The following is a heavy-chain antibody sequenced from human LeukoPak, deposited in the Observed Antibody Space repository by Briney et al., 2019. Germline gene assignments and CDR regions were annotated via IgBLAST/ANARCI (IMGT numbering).Heavy chain of an antibody. Sequence: SETLSLTCTVSGGSISSYYWSWIRQPPGKRLEWFGHIYYSGSTNYNPSLKSRVTISVDTSKNQFSLKLSSVTAADTAVYYCASRSSIWSGYQDTLYYFDSWGQGTLVTVSS. CDR1: GGSISSYY. CDR2: IYYSGST. CDR3: ASRSSIWSGYQDTLYYFDS. D-gene: IGHD3-3*01. J-gene: IGHJ4*02. V-gene: IGHV4-59*01.